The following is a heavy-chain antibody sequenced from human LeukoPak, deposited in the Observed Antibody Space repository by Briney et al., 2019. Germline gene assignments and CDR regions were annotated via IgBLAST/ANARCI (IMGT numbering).Heavy chain of an antibody. J-gene: IGHJ1*01. V-gene: IGHV3-74*01. CDR1: GFTFSSYW. Sequence: GGSLRLSCAASGFTFSSYWMHWVRQAPGKGLVWVSRINSDGSSTNYADSVKGRFTISRDNAKNTLYLQMNSLRAEDTAVYYCAKDQGIQLWLKYFQHWGQGTLVTVSS. CDR2: INSDGSST. CDR3: AKDQGIQLWLKYFQH. D-gene: IGHD5-18*01.